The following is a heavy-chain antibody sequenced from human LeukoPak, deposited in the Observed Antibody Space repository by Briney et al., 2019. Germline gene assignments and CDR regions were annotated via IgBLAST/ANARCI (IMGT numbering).Heavy chain of an antibody. Sequence: GGSLRLSCAASGFTFDDYGMSWVRQAPGKGLEWVSGINWNGGSTGYADSVKGRFTISRDNAKNSLYPQMNSLRAEDTALYHCARANYYDSSGYYSLDYYYGMDVWGQGTTVTVSS. D-gene: IGHD3-22*01. CDR2: INWNGGST. CDR1: GFTFDDYG. V-gene: IGHV3-20*01. CDR3: ARANYYDSSGYYSLDYYYGMDV. J-gene: IGHJ6*02.